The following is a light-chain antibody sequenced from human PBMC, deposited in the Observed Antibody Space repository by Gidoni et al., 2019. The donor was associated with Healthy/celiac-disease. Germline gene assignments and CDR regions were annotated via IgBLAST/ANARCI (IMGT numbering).Light chain of an antibody. CDR2: AAS. V-gene: IGKV1-39*01. Sequence: DIQMTQSPSSLSASVGDRVTITCRASQSISSYLNWYQQKPGKAPNLLIYAASSLQSGVPSRFSGSGSGTDFTLTISSLQPEDFATYYCQQSYSTPPITFGQGTRLEFK. J-gene: IGKJ5*01. CDR3: QQSYSTPPIT. CDR1: QSISSY.